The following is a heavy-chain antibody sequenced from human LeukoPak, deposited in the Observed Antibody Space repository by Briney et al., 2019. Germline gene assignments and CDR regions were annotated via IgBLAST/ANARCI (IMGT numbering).Heavy chain of an antibody. J-gene: IGHJ4*02. D-gene: IGHD6-13*01. CDR2: IYPGDSET. CDR1: GYSFSRHW. Sequence: GESLKISCKGSGYSFSRHWIAWVRQMPGKGLECMGIIYPGDSETRYSPSFQGQVTISADKSISTVYLQWSSLKVSDTATYYCARLPGGYISSWFDYWGQGNLVTVSS. V-gene: IGHV5-51*01. CDR3: ARLPGGYISSWFDY.